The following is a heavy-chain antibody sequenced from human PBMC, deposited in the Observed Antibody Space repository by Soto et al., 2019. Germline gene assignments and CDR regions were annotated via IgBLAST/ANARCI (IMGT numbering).Heavy chain of an antibody. CDR2: ISGSGGST. CDR1: GFTFSSYA. V-gene: IGHV3-23*01. CDR3: ARKAGYCSSTSCYLGAFDI. Sequence: GGSLRLSCAASGFTFSSYAMSGVRQAPGKGLEWFSAISGSGGSTYYADSVKGRFTISRDNSKNTLYLQMNRLRAEDTAVYYCARKAGYCSSTSCYLGAFDIWGEGTTVTVS. D-gene: IGHD2-2*03. J-gene: IGHJ3*02.